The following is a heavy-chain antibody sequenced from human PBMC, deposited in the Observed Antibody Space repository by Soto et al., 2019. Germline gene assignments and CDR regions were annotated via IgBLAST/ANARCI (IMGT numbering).Heavy chain of an antibody. J-gene: IGHJ4*02. V-gene: IGHV4-4*09. CDR1: SAPITKYY. CDR2: THHSGYI. D-gene: IGHD2-15*01. CDR3: GRLQNFINWCFDS. Sequence: QAQLQESGPGLVKPSETLSLTCTVSSAPITKYYWGWVRQAPGRGLEWIGFTHHSGYISYSPSLKSRVTMSVDPSKNQVSLKLTSVTAADTAVYYCGRLQNFINWCFDSWGQGVLVTVSS.